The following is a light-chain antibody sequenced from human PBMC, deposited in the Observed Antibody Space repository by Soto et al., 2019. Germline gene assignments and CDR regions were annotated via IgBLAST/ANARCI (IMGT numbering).Light chain of an antibody. CDR1: QSVSSN. CDR3: QQYNNWPPYT. V-gene: IGKV3-15*01. CDR2: GAS. Sequence: EIVMTQSTATLSVSPGERATLSCRASQSVSSNLAWYQQKPGQAPRLLIYGASTRATGIPARFSGSGSGTEFTLTISSLQSEYFAVYYCQQYNNWPPYTFGQGTKLEIK. J-gene: IGKJ2*01.